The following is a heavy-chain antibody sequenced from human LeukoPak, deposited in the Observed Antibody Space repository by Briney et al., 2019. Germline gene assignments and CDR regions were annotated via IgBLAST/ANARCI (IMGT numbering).Heavy chain of an antibody. J-gene: IGHJ4*02. CDR2: IYSGGST. V-gene: IGHV3-66*01. CDR1: GFTVSSNY. Sequence: GGSLRLSCAASGFTVSSNYMSWVRQAPGKGLEWVSVIYSGGSTYYADSVKGRFTISRDNSKNTLYLQMNSLRAEDTAVYYCASSGDSYYYDSSGYYPQSDYWGQGTLVTVSS. D-gene: IGHD3-22*01. CDR3: ASSGDSYYYDSSGYYPQSDY.